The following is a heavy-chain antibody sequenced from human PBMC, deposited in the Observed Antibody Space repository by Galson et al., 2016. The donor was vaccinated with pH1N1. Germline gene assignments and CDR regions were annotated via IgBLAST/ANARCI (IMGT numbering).Heavy chain of an antibody. D-gene: IGHD3-3*01. Sequence: SLRLSCAVSGFSFSSYAMHWVRQAPGKGLEYVSSISRSGDSTYYADSVKGRFTISRDNSKNTRYLQMSSLRTEDTAVYYCVKDRWSGPRTSPLVFDVWGQGTVVTVSS. V-gene: IGHV3-64D*06. CDR3: VKDRWSGPRTSPLVFDV. J-gene: IGHJ3*01. CDR1: GFSFSSYA. CDR2: ISRSGDST.